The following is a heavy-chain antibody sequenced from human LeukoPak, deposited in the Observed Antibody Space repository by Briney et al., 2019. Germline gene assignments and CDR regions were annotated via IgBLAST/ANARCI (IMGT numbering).Heavy chain of an antibody. J-gene: IGHJ6*03. CDR2: ISSSSSNI. CDR1: GFTFSSYS. CDR3: ARDDYGDYGDFTYYFYMDV. Sequence: GGSLRPSCAASGFTFSSYSMNWVRHAPGKGLEWVSYISSSSSNIYYAESVKGRFTISRDNAKNSLYLQMNSLRAEDTAVYYCARDDYGDYGDFTYYFYMDVWGKGTTVTVSS. V-gene: IGHV3-48*01. D-gene: IGHD4-17*01.